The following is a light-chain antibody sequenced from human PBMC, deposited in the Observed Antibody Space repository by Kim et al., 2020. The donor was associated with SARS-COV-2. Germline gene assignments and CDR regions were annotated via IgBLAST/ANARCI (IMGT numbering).Light chain of an antibody. CDR3: SSYTSSSWV. CDR1: SSDVGGYNY. Sequence: PGQSITISCTGTSSDVGGYNYVSWYQQHPGKAPKLMIYDVSNRPSGVSNRFSGSKSGNTASLTISGLQAEDEADYYCSSYTSSSWVFGGGTRLTVL. J-gene: IGLJ3*02. V-gene: IGLV2-14*03. CDR2: DVS.